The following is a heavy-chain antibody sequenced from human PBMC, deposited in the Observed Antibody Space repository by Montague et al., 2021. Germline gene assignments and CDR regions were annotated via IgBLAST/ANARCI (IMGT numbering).Heavy chain of an antibody. V-gene: IGHV4-31*03. CDR3: AIDASGSYVGWFNP. CDR2: TSLRGTT. J-gene: IGHJ5*02. Sequence: TLSLTCSVSGGSVSTGGYSWSWIRQRPGQGLEWLGHTSLRGTTYYNPSLSRRLSISLDTSRNHLSLQLTSVTAADTAIYYCAIDASGSYVGWFNPWGQGALVTVSS. CDR1: GGSVSTGGYS. D-gene: IGHD3-10*01.